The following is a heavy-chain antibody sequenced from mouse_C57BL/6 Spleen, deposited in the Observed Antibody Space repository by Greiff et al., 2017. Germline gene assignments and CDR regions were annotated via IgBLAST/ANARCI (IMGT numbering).Heavy chain of an antibody. CDR2: IYPRSGNT. V-gene: IGHV1-81*01. J-gene: IGHJ2*01. D-gene: IGHD2-4*01. CDR3: AREGIYYDYDAYDFDY. CDR1: GYTFTSYG. Sequence: VQLQESGAELARPGASVKLSCKASGYTFTSYGISWVKQRTGQGLEWIGEIYPRSGNTYYNEKFKGKATLTADKSSSTAYMELRSLTSEDSAVYFCAREGIYYDYDAYDFDYWGQGTTLTVSS.